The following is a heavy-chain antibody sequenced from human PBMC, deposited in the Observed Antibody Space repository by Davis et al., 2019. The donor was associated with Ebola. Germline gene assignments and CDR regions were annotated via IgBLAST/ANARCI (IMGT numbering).Heavy chain of an antibody. CDR1: GFTFSSSA. V-gene: IGHV1-58*02. J-gene: IGHJ4*01. CDR2: IVVGSGNT. Sequence: SVKVSCKASGFTFSSSAMQWVRQARGQRLEWIGWIVVGSGNTNYAQKFQGRVTINRDVSTSTSYLDLRNLGSEDTAVYYCAASAGTVGKFDYWGQGSLVTVTS. CDR3: AASAGTVGKFDY. D-gene: IGHD4-17*01.